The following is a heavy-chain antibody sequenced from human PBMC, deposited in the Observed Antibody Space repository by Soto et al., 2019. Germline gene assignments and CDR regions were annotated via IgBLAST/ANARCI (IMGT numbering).Heavy chain of an antibody. V-gene: IGHV4-30-2*01. Sequence: LSLSCAVCRGCLYISVYAGSVIRQPPGKGLEWIGYIYHSGSTYYKPSLKSRVTISLDRSNNHFSLKLSSVTAADTAVYYCARVTIYYDSSGYYHYGTFGIWGQGTMVTVSS. D-gene: IGHD3-22*01. CDR1: RGCLYISVYA. J-gene: IGHJ3*02. CDR3: ARVTIYYDSSGYYHYGTFGI. CDR2: IYHSGST.